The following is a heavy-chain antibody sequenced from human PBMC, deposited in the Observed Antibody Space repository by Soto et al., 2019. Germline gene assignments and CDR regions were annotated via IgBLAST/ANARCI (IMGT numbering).Heavy chain of an antibody. J-gene: IGHJ3*02. D-gene: IGHD6-19*01. CDR1: GFTFSSYW. CDR2: IKQDGSEK. V-gene: IGHV3-7*01. CDR3: ARVPPGIAVAGSAFDI. Sequence: EVQLVESGGGLVQPGGSLRLSCAASGFTFSSYWMSWVRQAPGKGLEWVANIKQDGSEKYYVDSVKGRFTISRDNAKNSLYLQMNSLRAEDTAVYYCARVPPGIAVAGSAFDIWGQGTMVTVSS.